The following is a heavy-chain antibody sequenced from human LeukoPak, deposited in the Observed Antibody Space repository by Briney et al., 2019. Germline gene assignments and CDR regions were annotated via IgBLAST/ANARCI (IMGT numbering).Heavy chain of an antibody. J-gene: IGHJ4*02. CDR3: ARDSQNFDWLLSDPFDY. CDR1: GFTFSNYW. D-gene: IGHD3-9*01. Sequence: GGSLRLSCAASGFTFSNYWMHWVRQGLGKGLVWASHINSDGSYTNYADSVKGRFTISRDNAKNTLYLQMNSLRAEDTAVYYCARDSQNFDWLLSDPFDYWGQGTLVTVSS. V-gene: IGHV3-74*01. CDR2: INSDGSYT.